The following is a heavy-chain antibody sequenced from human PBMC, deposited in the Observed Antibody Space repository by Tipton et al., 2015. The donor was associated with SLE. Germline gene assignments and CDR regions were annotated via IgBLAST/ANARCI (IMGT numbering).Heavy chain of an antibody. D-gene: IGHD1-26*01. CDR2: IYSGGST. Sequence: SLRLSCAASGFTVSSNYMSWVRQAPGKGLEWVSVIYSGGSTYYADSVKGRFTIYRDNAKNSVYLQMNSLRADDTAVYYCASGSYQYYFDYWGQGTLVTVSS. CDR1: GFTVSSNY. V-gene: IGHV3-53*01. CDR3: ASGSYQYYFDY. J-gene: IGHJ4*02.